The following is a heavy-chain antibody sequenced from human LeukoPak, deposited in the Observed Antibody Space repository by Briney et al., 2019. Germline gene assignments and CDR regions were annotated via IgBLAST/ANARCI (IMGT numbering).Heavy chain of an antibody. CDR1: GFTFGTHW. CDR2: INNDGTTT. V-gene: IGHV3-74*01. Sequence: GGSLILSCAASGFTFGTHWMHWVRQAPGKGLVWVACINNDGTTTNYADSVKGRFTISRDNAKSTLYLQMNSLRAEDTAVYYCLSCISPNCYEFWGQGVPVTVSS. J-gene: IGHJ4*02. CDR3: LSCISPNCYEF. D-gene: IGHD2-2*01.